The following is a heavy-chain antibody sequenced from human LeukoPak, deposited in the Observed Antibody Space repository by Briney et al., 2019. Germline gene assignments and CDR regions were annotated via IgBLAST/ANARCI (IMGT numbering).Heavy chain of an antibody. CDR2: ISGSGGST. V-gene: IGHV3-23*01. D-gene: IGHD3-10*01. CDR1: GFTFSSYA. J-gene: IGHJ4*02. CDR3: ANYGSGKIDY. Sequence: QSGGSLRLSRAASGFTFSSYAMSWVRQAPGKGLEWVSAISGSGGSTYYADSVKGRFTISRDNSKSTLYLQMNSLRAEDTAVYYCANYGSGKIDYWGQGTLVTVSS.